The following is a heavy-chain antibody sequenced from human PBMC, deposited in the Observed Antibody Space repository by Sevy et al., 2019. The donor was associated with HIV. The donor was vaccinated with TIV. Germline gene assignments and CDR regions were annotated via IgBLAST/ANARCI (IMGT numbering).Heavy chain of an antibody. CDR3: VRDSLVVVGAPQLAYYYYMDV. D-gene: IGHD2-15*01. CDR2: IKQDGSEK. CDR1: GFTFSSYW. Sequence: GSLRLSCAASGFTFSSYWMSWVRQAPGKGLEWVANIKQDGSEKYYVASVKGRLTISRDNAKNSLYLQMNSLRVEETAVYYCVRDSLVVVGAPQLAYYYYMDVWGKGTTVTVSS. J-gene: IGHJ6*03. V-gene: IGHV3-7*03.